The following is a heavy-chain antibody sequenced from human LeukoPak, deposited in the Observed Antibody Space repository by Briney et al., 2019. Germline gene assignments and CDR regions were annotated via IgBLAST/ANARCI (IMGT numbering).Heavy chain of an antibody. CDR2: ISSSSSYI. CDR3: AKDTAQGYTFGTIEQDY. J-gene: IGHJ4*02. D-gene: IGHD5-12*01. CDR1: GFTFSSYS. Sequence: EPGGSLRLSCAASGFTFSSYSMNWVRQAPGKGLEWVSSISSSSSYIYYADSVKGRFTISRDNAKNSLYLQMNSLRAEDTAVYYCAKDTAQGYTFGTIEQDYWGQGTLVTVAS. V-gene: IGHV3-21*01.